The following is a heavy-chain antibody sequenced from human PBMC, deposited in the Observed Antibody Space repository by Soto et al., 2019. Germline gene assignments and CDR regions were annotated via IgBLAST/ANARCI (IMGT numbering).Heavy chain of an antibody. V-gene: IGHV3-33*01. D-gene: IGHD5-18*01. Sequence: GGSLRLSCAASGFTFSSFGMHWVRQAPGKGLEWVAVIWYDGSNKKYADSVKGRFTVSRDNSKNTLYLQMNSLRAEDTAVFYCAREIDAAMGGGFDCWGQGTPVTVSS. CDR2: IWYDGSNK. J-gene: IGHJ4*02. CDR1: GFTFSSFG. CDR3: AREIDAAMGGGFDC.